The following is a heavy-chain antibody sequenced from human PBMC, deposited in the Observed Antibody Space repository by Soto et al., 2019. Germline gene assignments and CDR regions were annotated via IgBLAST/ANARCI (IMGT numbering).Heavy chain of an antibody. Sequence: QVQLVQSGAEVKKPGSSVKVSCKASGGTFSSYAISWVRQAPGQGLEWMGGIIPIFGTANYAQKFQGRVTIAADESTRTADVELSSLRSEATAVYYCARAAVGYYYDSSGYSPLDCWGQGALVTVSS. J-gene: IGHJ4*02. CDR2: IIPIFGTA. D-gene: IGHD3-22*01. V-gene: IGHV1-69*12. CDR1: GGTFSSYA. CDR3: ARAAVGYYYDSSGYSPLDC.